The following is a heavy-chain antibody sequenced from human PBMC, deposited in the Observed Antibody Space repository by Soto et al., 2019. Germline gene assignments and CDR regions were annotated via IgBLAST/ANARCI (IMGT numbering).Heavy chain of an antibody. CDR2: IYWDDDK. D-gene: IGHD5-12*01. CDR3: AHVYGGYDNFAY. CDR1: GFSLSTSGVG. V-gene: IGHV2-5*02. J-gene: IGHJ4*02. Sequence: QITLKESGPTLVKPTQTLTLTCTFSGFSLSTSGVGVGWIRQPPGKALEWLALIYWDDDKRYSPSLKSRLTITKDTSKNQVVLTMTNMDPVDTATYYRAHVYGGYDNFAYWGQGTLVTVSS.